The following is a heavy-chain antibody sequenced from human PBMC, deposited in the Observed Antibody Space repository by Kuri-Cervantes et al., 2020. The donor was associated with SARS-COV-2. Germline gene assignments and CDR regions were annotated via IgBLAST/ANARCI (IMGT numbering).Heavy chain of an antibody. CDR2: IYYSGST. D-gene: IGHD3-3*01. V-gene: IGHV4-59*01. Sequence: SETLSLTCTVSGGPISSYYWSWIRQPPGKGLEWIGYIYYSGSTNYNPSLKSRVTISVDTSKHQFSLKLSSVAAADTAVYYCAIAPPITIFGVVITIGGFDYWGQGTVVTVSS. CDR3: AIAPPITIFGVVITIGGFDY. CDR1: GGPISSYY. J-gene: IGHJ4*02.